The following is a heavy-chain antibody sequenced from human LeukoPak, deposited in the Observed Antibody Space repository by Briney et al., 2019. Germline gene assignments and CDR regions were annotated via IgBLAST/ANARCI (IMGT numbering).Heavy chain of an antibody. J-gene: IGHJ4*02. CDR3: AKDEEYSPVGSY. CDR1: GFTFSSYS. V-gene: IGHV3-21*01. CDR2: ISSSSSYI. D-gene: IGHD4-11*01. Sequence: GGSLRLSCAASGFTFSSYSMNWVRQAPGKGLEWVSSISSSSSYIYYADSVKGRFTISRDNAKNSLYLQMNSLRAEDTAVYYCAKDEEYSPVGSYWGQGTPVTVSS.